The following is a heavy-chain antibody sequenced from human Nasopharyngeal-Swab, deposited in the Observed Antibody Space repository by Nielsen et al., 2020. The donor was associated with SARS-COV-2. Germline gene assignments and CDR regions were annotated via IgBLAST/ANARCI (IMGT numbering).Heavy chain of an antibody. V-gene: IGHV3-9*01. Sequence: SLKISCAASGFTFDDYAMHWVRQAPGKGLEWVSGISWNSGSIGYADSVKGRFTISRDNSKNTLYLQMNSLRAEDTAMYYCAKDRQLWSNDFDYWGQGTLVTVSS. CDR3: AKDRQLWSNDFDY. CDR2: ISWNSGSI. D-gene: IGHD5-18*01. J-gene: IGHJ4*02. CDR1: GFTFDDYA.